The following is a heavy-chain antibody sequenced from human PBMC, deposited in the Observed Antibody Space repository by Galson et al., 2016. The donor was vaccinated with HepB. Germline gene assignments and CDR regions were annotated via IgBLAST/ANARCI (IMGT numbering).Heavy chain of an antibody. J-gene: IGHJ5*02. D-gene: IGHD6-25*01. CDR1: GINFRTYW. Sequence: SLRLSCADAGINFRTYWMHWVRQVPGKKLYADSVKGRFIISRDNSKNTVTLQMYSLRADDTAVYFCARDPAGGMGLDPWGQGTLVTVSS. CDR3: ARDPAGGMGLDP. V-gene: IGHV3-33*08.